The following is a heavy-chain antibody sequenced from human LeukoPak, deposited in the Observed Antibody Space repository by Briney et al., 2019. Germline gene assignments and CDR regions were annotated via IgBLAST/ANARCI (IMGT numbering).Heavy chain of an antibody. Sequence: GSSVKVSCKASGGTFSSYAISWVRQAPGQGLEWMGGIIPIFGTANYAQKFQGRVAITTDESTSTAYMELSSLRSEDAAVYYCARVVGAYGGNSGRPNWFDPWGQGTLVTVSS. J-gene: IGHJ5*02. V-gene: IGHV1-69*05. D-gene: IGHD4-23*01. CDR2: IIPIFGTA. CDR1: GGTFSSYA. CDR3: ARVVGAYGGNSGRPNWFDP.